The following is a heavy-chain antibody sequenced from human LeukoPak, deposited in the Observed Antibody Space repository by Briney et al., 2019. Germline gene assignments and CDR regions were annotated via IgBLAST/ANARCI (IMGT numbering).Heavy chain of an antibody. D-gene: IGHD1-26*01. CDR3: AKALGGATLLILFDY. V-gene: IGHV3-23*01. CDR1: GFTFSSYA. CDR2: ISGGGGST. Sequence: PGGSLRLSCAASGFTFSSYAMTWVRQAPGKGLEWVSSISGGGGSTYYADSVKGRFSTSRDNSKNTLYLQMNSLRAEDTAVYYCAKALGGATLLILFDYWGQGTLVTVSS. J-gene: IGHJ4*02.